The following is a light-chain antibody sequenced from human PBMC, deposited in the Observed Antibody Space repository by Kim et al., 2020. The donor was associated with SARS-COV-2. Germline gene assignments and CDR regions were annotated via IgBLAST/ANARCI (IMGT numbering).Light chain of an antibody. CDR2: KDT. Sequence: SYELTQPPSVSVSPGQTARITCSGDTLSRQYAYWYQQKPGQAPVLVIYKDTERPSGIPERFSGSTSGTTVTLTISGVQAEDEADYYCQSTDNSATYVIFGGGTQLTVL. J-gene: IGLJ2*01. V-gene: IGLV3-25*03. CDR3: QSTDNSATYVI. CDR1: TLSRQY.